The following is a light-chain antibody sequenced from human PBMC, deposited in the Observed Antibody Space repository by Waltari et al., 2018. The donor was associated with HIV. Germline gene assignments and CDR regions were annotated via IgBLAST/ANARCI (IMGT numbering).Light chain of an antibody. J-gene: IGLJ2*01. CDR1: EGAVTTKNY. V-gene: IGLV7-46*01. Sequence: VVTPEPSLTVSPGGTLILTCGSSEGAVTTKNYQYSSKQNPGQAPTTLIHDTTQRHFWTPARFSGFLLGDKAALTLSGALSEDEGVYFCLLFFGATRVFGGGTMVTVL. CDR2: DTT. CDR3: LLFFGATRV.